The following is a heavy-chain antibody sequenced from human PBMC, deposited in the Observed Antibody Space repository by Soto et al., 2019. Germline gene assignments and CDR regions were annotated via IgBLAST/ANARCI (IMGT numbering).Heavy chain of an antibody. CDR1: GYTFTGYY. CDR3: ARGGPAATKPGVWGFDT. Sequence: ASVKVSCQASGYTFTGYYMHWVRQAPGQGLEWMGWINTNSGGSNYAQKFQGRVTMTRDRSISTAYMELSRLRSGDTAVYYGARGGPAATKPGVWGFDTWGQGTLVTVSS. CDR2: INTNSGGS. D-gene: IGHD2-2*01. V-gene: IGHV1-2*02. J-gene: IGHJ5*02.